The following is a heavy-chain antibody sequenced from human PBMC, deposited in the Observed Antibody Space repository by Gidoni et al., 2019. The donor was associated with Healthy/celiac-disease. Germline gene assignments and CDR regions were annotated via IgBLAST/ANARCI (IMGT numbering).Heavy chain of an antibody. V-gene: IGHV1-69*01. D-gene: IGHD3-3*01. CDR3: ARGPFGVVSSYYYYGMDV. J-gene: IGHJ6*02. Sequence: QVQLVQSGAEVKKPGSSVKVSCKASGGTFSSYAISWVRQAPGQGLEWMGGIIPICGTANYAQKFQGRVTITADESTSTAYMELSSLRSEDTAVYYCARGPFGVVSSYYYYGMDVWGQGTTLTVSS. CDR1: GGTFSSYA. CDR2: IIPICGTA.